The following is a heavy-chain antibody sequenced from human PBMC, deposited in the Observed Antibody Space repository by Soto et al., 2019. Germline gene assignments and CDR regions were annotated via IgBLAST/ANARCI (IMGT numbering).Heavy chain of an antibody. Sequence: QLQLQESGPGLVKPSETLSLTCTVSGGSVTNRNYYWGWIRQPPGKGLEWIGSVYYSGDTHYNPYLKSRVTISVDTSKNHFSLKLSSVTAADTAVYYCARHFLRPVYCLDVWGKGTMVTVFS. CDR1: GGSVTNRNYY. D-gene: IGHD2-21*01. CDR2: VYYSGDT. CDR3: ARHFLRPVYCLDV. J-gene: IGHJ6*04. V-gene: IGHV4-39*01.